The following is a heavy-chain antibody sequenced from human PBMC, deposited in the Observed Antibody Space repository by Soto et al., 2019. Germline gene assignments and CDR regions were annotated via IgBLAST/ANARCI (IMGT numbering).Heavy chain of an antibody. CDR2: IKPDGGEK. Sequence: GGSLRLSCAASGFTFSTYWMSWVRQAPGKGLEWVANIKPDGGEKWYVDSVRGRFTISRDNAKNSLYLQMNSLRAEDTAVYYCARGDFYDSSGPFSDAFDIWGQGTMVTVSS. D-gene: IGHD3-22*01. J-gene: IGHJ3*02. CDR3: ARGDFYDSSGPFSDAFDI. V-gene: IGHV3-7*04. CDR1: GFTFSTYW.